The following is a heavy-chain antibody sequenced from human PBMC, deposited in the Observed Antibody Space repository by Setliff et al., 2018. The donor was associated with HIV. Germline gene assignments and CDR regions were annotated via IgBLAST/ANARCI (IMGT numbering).Heavy chain of an antibody. CDR3: ATPRLRGSGAFDI. J-gene: IGHJ3*02. CDR2: IYYSGTT. V-gene: IGHV4-39*01. Sequence: SATLSLTCTVSGDSISSSTFYWGWIRQPPGKGLAWIGSIYYSGTTYYNPSLKSRVAISLDTSKNPFSLKLSSVTAAYTAVYYCATPRLRGSGAFDIWGQGTMVTVSS. CDR1: GDSISSSTFY. D-gene: IGHD2-21*01.